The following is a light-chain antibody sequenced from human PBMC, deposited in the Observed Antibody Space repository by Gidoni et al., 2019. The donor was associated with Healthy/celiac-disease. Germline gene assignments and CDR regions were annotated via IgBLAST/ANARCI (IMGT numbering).Light chain of an antibody. CDR3: QQSYSTPLT. J-gene: IGKJ4*01. CDR1: QSISSY. CDR2: AAS. Sequence: DIQMTQSPSSLSASVGDRVTITCRASQSISSYLNWYQQKPGKAPKLLIYAASNLQSGVPSRFSGSGSGTDFTLTISSRQPEDFATYYCQQSYSTPLTVGGGTKVEIK. V-gene: IGKV1-39*01.